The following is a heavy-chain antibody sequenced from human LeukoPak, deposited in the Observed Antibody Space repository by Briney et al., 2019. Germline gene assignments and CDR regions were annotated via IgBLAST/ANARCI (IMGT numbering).Heavy chain of an antibody. J-gene: IGHJ4*02. CDR1: GYSFTSNY. V-gene: IGHV1-46*01. CDR2: IYPRDGST. CDR3: ARDQEAFDY. Sequence: ASVKVSCKASGYSFTSNYIHWVRQAPGQGLEWMGVIYPRDGSTSYAQKFQGRVTVTRDTSTSTVHMELSGLRSEDTAVYYCARDQEAFDYWGQGTLVTVSS.